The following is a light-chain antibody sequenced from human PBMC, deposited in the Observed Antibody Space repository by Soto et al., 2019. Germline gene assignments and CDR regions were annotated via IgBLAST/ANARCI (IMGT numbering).Light chain of an antibody. Sequence: EIAVTPSPGHPSGAPKVRSAPSWKTSQSVSSNLAWYQQKPGQAPRLLIYGASTRATGIPARFSGSGSGTEFTLTISSLQSEDFAVYYCQQYNNWPTWTFGQGTKVDIK. V-gene: IGKV3-15*01. CDR2: GAS. J-gene: IGKJ1*01. CDR1: QSVSSN. CDR3: QQYNNWPTWT.